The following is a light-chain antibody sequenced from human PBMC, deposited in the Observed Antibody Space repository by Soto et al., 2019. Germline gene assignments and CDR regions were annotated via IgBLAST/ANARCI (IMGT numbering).Light chain of an antibody. Sequence: DIQMTQFPSTLSASVGDRVTITCRASQSFSSWLAWYQQKPGKAPKLLIYKTSSLERGVPSRFSGSGSGTEFTLTISSLQPDDFATYYCQQYNTYPYTFGQGTKLEIK. V-gene: IGKV1-5*03. CDR2: KTS. CDR1: QSFSSW. J-gene: IGKJ2*01. CDR3: QQYNTYPYT.